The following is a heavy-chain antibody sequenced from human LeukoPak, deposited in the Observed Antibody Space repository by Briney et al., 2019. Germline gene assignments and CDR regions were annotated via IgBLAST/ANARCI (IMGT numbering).Heavy chain of an antibody. Sequence: SETLSLTCAVYGGSFSGYYWSWIRQPPGKGLECIGYIYYSGSTKYNPSLNSRATISLDTSKNQFFLKLTSVTAADTAVYYCARDGDSGGWFDSWGQGALVTVSS. CDR1: GGSFSGYY. CDR2: IYYSGST. J-gene: IGHJ5*01. CDR3: ARDGDSGGWFDS. D-gene: IGHD6-25*01. V-gene: IGHV4-59*01.